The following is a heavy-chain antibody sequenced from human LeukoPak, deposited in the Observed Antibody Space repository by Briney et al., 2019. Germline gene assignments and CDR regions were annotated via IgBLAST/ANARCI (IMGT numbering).Heavy chain of an antibody. D-gene: IGHD3-22*01. Sequence: GGSLRLSCAASGFTFSGYWMHWVRQAPGKGLVWVSSISSSSSYIYYADSVKGRFTISRDNAKNSLYLQMNSLRAGDTAVYYCARGRFYDSSAPARDYFDYWGQGTLVTVSS. J-gene: IGHJ4*02. CDR1: GFTFSGYW. CDR2: ISSSSSYI. V-gene: IGHV3-21*01. CDR3: ARGRFYDSSAPARDYFDY.